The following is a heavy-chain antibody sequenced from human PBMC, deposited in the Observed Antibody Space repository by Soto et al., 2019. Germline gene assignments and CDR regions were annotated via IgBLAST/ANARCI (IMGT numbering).Heavy chain of an antibody. CDR3: AREDSWIFEY. CDR1: GYTFTSYA. V-gene: IGHV1-3*05. Sequence: QVQLVQSGAAEKKPGPSVKVSCTASGYTFTSYAIHWVRQARGQRLEWMGWINGGNGNTKYSQTFQASVTITRDTSESTAYIKLSSVLSEVTAVYECAREDSWIFEYWAKGTLVTLSS. D-gene: IGHD5-12*01. J-gene: IGHJ4*02. CDR2: INGGNGNT.